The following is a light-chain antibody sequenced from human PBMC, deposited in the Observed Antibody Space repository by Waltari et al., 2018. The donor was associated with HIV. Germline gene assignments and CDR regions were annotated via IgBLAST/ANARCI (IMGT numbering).Light chain of an antibody. V-gene: IGLV3-25*03. CDR3: QSVDSSRIWV. CDR1: ALASQH. J-gene: IGLJ3*02. CDR2: EDS. Sequence: SSELTQPPSVSVSPGQTARITCSGDALASQHAYWFQQKPGQAPVCVIYEDSERPSGIPERFSGSRSGTTVMLTISGVQAEDEADYYCQSVDSSRIWVFGGGTKLTVL.